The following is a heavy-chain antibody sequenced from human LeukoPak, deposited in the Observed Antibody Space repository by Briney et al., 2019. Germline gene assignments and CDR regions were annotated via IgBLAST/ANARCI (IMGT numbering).Heavy chain of an antibody. CDR2: IWYDGSNK. CDR3: AREPEDYYYYYGMDV. Sequence: SCKASGYTFTGYYMHWVRQAPGKGLEWVAVIWYDGSNKYYADSVKGRFTISRDNSKNTLYLQMNSLRAEDTAVYYCAREPEDYYYYYGMDVWGQGTTVTVSS. CDR1: GYTFTGYY. J-gene: IGHJ6*02. V-gene: IGHV3-33*01.